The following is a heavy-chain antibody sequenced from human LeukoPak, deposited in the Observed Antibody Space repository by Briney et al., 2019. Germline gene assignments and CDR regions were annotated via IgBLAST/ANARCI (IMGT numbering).Heavy chain of an antibody. CDR2: MNPNSGNT. J-gene: IGHJ1*01. D-gene: IGHD3-22*01. CDR3: ARGPYYYDSSGYYYAEYFQH. Sequence: GASVKVSCKASGYTFTSYDINWVRQATGHGLEWMGWMNPNSGNTGYAQKFQGRVTITRNTSISTAYMELSSLRSEDTAVYYCARGPYYYDSSGYYYAEYFQHWGQGTLVTVSS. CDR1: GYTFTSYD. V-gene: IGHV1-8*03.